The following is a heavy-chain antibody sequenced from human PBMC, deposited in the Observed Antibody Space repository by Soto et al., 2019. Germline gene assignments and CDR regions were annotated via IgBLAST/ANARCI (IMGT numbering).Heavy chain of an antibody. V-gene: IGHV4-31*03. CDR2: ISHTGSA. CDR1: GASVTSDSYY. Sequence: ASETLSLTCSVSGASVTSDSYYWSYIRQHPGKGLEWIGYISHTGSAFYNPSLKSRVSISIDTSTDKFSLRLSSLTAADTAVYYCARWELRDFDSWGPGTLVTVSS. J-gene: IGHJ4*02. D-gene: IGHD1-7*01. CDR3: ARWELRDFDS.